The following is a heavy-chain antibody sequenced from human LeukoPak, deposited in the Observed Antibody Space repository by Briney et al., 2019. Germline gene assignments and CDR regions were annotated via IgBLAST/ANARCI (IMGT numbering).Heavy chain of an antibody. J-gene: IGHJ4*02. CDR3: AREDFGGVSY. CDR1: RFTFSSYW. Sequence: GGSLRLSCAASRFTFSSYWMSWVRQAPGKGLEWVANIKQDGSEKYYVDSVKGRFTISRDNAKNSLYLQMNSLRAEDTAVYYCAREDFGGVSYWGQGTLVTVSS. CDR2: IKQDGSEK. V-gene: IGHV3-7*03. D-gene: IGHD3-3*01.